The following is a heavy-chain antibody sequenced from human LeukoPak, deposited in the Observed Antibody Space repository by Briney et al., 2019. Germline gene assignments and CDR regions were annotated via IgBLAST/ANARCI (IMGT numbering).Heavy chain of an antibody. J-gene: IGHJ4*02. CDR1: GFTFSNYA. CDR2: LTSSGDDT. Sequence: PGGSLRLSCAASGFTFSNYAMTWVRQAPGKGLEWVSSLTSSGDDTYYSDSVKGRFTISRDNSRNTLYLHMNSLRAEDTAVYYCAKGNSYYYFDCWGQGILATVSS. CDR3: AKGNSYYYFDC. V-gene: IGHV3-23*01. D-gene: IGHD4-11*01.